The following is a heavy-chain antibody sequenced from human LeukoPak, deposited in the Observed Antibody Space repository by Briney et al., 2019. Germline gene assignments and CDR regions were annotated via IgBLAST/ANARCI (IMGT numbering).Heavy chain of an antibody. CDR1: GFTFSSYW. CDR2: IKQDGSEK. V-gene: IGHV3-7*01. Sequence: GGSLRLPCAASGFTFSSYWMSWVRQAPGKGLEWVANIKQDGSEKYYVDSVKGRFTISRDNARNSLYLQMNSLRAEDTAVYYCVGPNGAFDIWGQGTMVTVSS. CDR3: VGPNGAFDI. J-gene: IGHJ3*02.